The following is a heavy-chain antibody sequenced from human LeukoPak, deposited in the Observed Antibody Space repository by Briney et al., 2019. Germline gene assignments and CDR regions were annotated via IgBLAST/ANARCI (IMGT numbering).Heavy chain of an antibody. Sequence: PSETLSLTCSVPGASISGGGYFCSWIRQHPGKGLEWIGYIYYSGTTYYNPSLKSRVTISVDTSQNHFSLNLSSVTAAGTAVYYWASRDYCSLGYRGQGTLVTVSS. J-gene: IGHJ4*02. CDR3: ASRDYCSLGY. CDR1: GASISGGGYF. D-gene: IGHD3-10*01. CDR2: IYYSGTT. V-gene: IGHV4-31*03.